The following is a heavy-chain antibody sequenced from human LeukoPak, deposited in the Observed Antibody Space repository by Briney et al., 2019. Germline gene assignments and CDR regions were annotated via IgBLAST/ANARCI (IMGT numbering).Heavy chain of an antibody. J-gene: IGHJ4*02. CDR1: GGSISSYY. Sequence: SQTLPLTCTVSGGSISSYYWSWIRQPPGKGLEWIGYIYYSGSTNYNPSLKSRVTISVDTSKNQFSLKLSSVTAADTAVYYCAREEGAGHFDYWGQGTLVTVSS. CDR3: AREEGAGHFDY. CDR2: IYYSGST. V-gene: IGHV4-59*01. D-gene: IGHD1-26*01.